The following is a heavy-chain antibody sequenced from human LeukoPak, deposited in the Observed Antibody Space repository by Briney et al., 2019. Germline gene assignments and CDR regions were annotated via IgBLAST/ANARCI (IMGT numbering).Heavy chain of an antibody. J-gene: IGHJ4*02. D-gene: IGHD5-12*01. V-gene: IGHV5-51*01. CDR1: GXSFTTHW. CDR3: AKHGSGYEPDY. CDR2: IYPGDSAT. Sequence: GESLKISCKGSGXSFTTHWSGWVRQMPGKGLEWMGIIYPGDSATRYSPSFQGHVTISADKSISTAYLQWSSLKASGTAMYYCAKHGSGYEPDYWGQGTLVTVSS.